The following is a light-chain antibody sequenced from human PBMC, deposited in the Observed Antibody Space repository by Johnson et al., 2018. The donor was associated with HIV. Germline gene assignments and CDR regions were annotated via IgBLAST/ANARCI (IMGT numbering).Light chain of an antibody. CDR1: VSNIESYF. J-gene: IGLJ1*01. V-gene: IGLV1-51*01. Sequence: QSVLTQPPSVSAAPGQTVNISCSGNVSNIESYFVSWYQQLPGAAPTLLIYDNNRRPSGIPDRFSGSKSGTSATLGITGLQTGDEADYYCGTWDSSLIALYVFGTGTKVTVL. CDR3: GTWDSSLIALYV. CDR2: DNN.